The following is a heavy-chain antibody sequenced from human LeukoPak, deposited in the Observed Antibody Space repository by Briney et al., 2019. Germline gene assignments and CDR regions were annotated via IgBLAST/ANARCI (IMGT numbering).Heavy chain of an antibody. V-gene: IGHV3-21*01. J-gene: IGHJ4*02. CDR2: ISSSSSYI. D-gene: IGHD4-17*01. CDR3: ARARYYGDYLTDY. Sequence: GGSLRLSCAASGFTFSSYEMNWVRQAPGKGLEWVSSISSSSSYIYYADSVKGRFTISRDNAKNSLYLQMNSLRAEDTAVYYCARARYYGDYLTDYWGQGTLVTVSS. CDR1: GFTFSSYE.